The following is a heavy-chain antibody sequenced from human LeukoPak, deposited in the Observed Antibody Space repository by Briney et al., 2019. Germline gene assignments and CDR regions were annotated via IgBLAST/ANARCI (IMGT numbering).Heavy chain of an antibody. CDR2: ISSSSSYI. CDR1: GFTFSSYS. CDR3: ARGLVTMVRGVDY. Sequence: PGGSLRLSCAASGFTFSSYSMNWVRQAPGKGLEWVSSISSSSSYIYYADSVKGRFTISRDNAKNSLYLQMNSLRAEDTAVYYCARGLVTMVRGVDYWGQGTLVTVSS. J-gene: IGHJ4*02. V-gene: IGHV3-21*01. D-gene: IGHD3-10*01.